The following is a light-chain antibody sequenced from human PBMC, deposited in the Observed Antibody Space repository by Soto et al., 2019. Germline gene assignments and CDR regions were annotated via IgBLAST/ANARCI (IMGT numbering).Light chain of an antibody. V-gene: IGKV2-30*01. CDR2: RVS. CDR3: MQGTPWPRT. Sequence: DVVMTQSPLSLPVTLGQPASISCRSSQSLVYSDGNTHLSWFHQRPGQSPRRLIYRVSNRDSGVQDRFTGSGSGTNFTLELSRVEAHDVGIYYFMQGTPWPRTFGQGTKMEIK. J-gene: IGKJ1*01. CDR1: QSLVYSDGNTH.